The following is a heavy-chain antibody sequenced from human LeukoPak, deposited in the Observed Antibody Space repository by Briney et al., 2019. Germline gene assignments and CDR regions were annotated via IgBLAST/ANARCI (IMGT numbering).Heavy chain of an antibody. CDR1: GFTFSSYA. V-gene: IGHV3-53*01. D-gene: IGHD1-26*01. J-gene: IGHJ4*02. CDR2: IYSGGST. CDR3: ARDGSGSYLEY. Sequence: PGGSLRLSCAASGFTFSSYAMSWVRQAPGKGLEWVSVIYSGGSTYYADSVKGRFTISRDNSKNTLYLQMNSLRAEDTAVYYCARDGSGSYLEYWGQGTLVTVSS.